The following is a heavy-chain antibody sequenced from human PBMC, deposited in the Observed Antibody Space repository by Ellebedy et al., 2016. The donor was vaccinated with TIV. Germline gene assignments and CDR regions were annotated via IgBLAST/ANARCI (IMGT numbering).Heavy chain of an antibody. D-gene: IGHD3-22*01. CDR1: GFSLSTSGMC. CDR2: IDWDDDK. J-gene: IGHJ4*02. CDR3: ARTHYYDSSGYYRGPFDY. V-gene: IGHV2-70*01. Sequence: SGPTLVKPTQTLTLTCTFSGFSLSTSGMCVSWIRQPPGKALEWLALIDWDDDKYYSTSLKTRLTISKDTSKNQVVLTMTNMDPVDTATYYCARTHYYDSSGYYRGPFDYWGQGTLVTVSS.